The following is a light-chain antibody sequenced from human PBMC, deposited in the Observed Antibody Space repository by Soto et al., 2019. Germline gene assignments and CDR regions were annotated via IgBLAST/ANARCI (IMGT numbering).Light chain of an antibody. CDR2: DAS. V-gene: IGKV3-11*01. Sequence: EIVLTQSPATLSLSPGERATLSCRASQSVSVYLAWYQQKPGQAPRLLIYDASNRATGIPVRFSGSGSGTDFPLTINSLEPEDFAVYYCQQRSTLFSFGQGTKLEIK. CDR1: QSVSVY. CDR3: QQRSTLFS. J-gene: IGKJ2*03.